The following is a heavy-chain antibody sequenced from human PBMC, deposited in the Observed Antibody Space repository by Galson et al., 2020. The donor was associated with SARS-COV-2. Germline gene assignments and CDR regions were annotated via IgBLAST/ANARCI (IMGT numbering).Heavy chain of an antibody. CDR1: GFTFSSYA. V-gene: IGHV3-30-3*01. Sequence: GGSLRLSCAASGFTFSSYAMHWVRQAPGKGLEWVAVISYDGSNKYYADSVKGRFTISRDNSKNTLYLQMHSLRAEDTAVYYCARVRGGSYSYYFDYWGQGTLVTGSS. CDR2: ISYDGSNK. J-gene: IGHJ4*02. D-gene: IGHD1-26*01. CDR3: ARVRGGSYSYYFDY.